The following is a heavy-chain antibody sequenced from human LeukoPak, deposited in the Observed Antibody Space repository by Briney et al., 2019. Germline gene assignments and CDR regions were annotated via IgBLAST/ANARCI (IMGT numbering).Heavy chain of an antibody. CDR2: ISDSGGST. V-gene: IGHV3-64D*09. D-gene: IGHD2-15*01. CDR1: GFPFSSYA. J-gene: IGHJ6*02. CDR3: VRGYSFGPYGMDV. Sequence: GGSLRLSCSASGFPFSSYAMHWVRQAPGKGLEYVSAISDSGGSTYYADSVKGRFTISRDNPKNTLYLQMSSLRAEDTAGYFCVRGYSFGPYGMDVWGQGTTVTVSS.